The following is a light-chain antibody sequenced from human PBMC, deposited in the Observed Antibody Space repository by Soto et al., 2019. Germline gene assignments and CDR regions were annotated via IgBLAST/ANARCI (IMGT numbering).Light chain of an antibody. CDR2: GAS. Sequence: EILMTQSPDTLSVSPGERATLPCRASQSVSSNLAWYQQKPGQAPSFLIYGASTRATGTPARFSGSGSGTEFTLTISSLQSEDFAVYYCQQYMRWPLTFGGGTKVDIK. CDR3: QQYMRWPLT. J-gene: IGKJ4*01. CDR1: QSVSSN. V-gene: IGKV3-15*01.